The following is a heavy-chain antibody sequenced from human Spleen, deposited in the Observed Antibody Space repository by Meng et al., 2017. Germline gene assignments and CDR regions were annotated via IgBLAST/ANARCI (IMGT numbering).Heavy chain of an antibody. Sequence: QVRLVQSGAEVKKPGASVKVSCKASGYTFTGYYMHWVRQAPGQGLEWMGWINPNSGGTNYAQKFQGRVTMTRDTSISTAYMELSRLRSDDTAVYYCARSYYDSRGGDWFDPWGQGTLVTVSS. D-gene: IGHD3-22*01. J-gene: IGHJ5*02. V-gene: IGHV1-2*02. CDR1: GYTFTGYY. CDR2: INPNSGGT. CDR3: ARSYYDSRGGDWFDP.